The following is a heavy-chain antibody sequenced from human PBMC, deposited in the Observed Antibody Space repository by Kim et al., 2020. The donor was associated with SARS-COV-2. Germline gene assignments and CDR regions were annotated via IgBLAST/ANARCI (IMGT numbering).Heavy chain of an antibody. Sequence: SVKGRFTISRDNAKNSLYLQMNSLRAEDTAVYYCARESWQHLYYYYGMDVWGQGTTVTVSS. CDR3: ARESWQHLYYYYGMDV. D-gene: IGHD6-13*01. V-gene: IGHV3-11*06. J-gene: IGHJ6*02.